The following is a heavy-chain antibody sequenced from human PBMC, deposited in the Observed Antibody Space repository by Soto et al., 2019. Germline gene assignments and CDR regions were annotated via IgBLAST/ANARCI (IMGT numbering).Heavy chain of an antibody. CDR2: ISYDGSSK. D-gene: IGHD2-21*02. V-gene: IGHV3-30-3*01. CDR3: SRVRSCGGVCDTNGFDL. CDR1: GFTFSSYG. J-gene: IGHJ3*01. Sequence: QGQLAESGGGVVQPGRSLRLSCATSGFTFSSYGMYWVRQAPGKGLEWVASISYDGSSKDYADSVKGRFTVSRDNAENTMFVQMNSLRVEDTAVYYCSRVRSCGGVCDTNGFDLWGQGAKVTVSS.